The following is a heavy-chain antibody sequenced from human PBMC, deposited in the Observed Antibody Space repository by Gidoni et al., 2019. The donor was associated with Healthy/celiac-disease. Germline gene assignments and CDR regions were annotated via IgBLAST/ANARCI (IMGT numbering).Heavy chain of an antibody. D-gene: IGHD6-19*01. CDR1: GSTFSDYY. CDR2: ISSSSSDT. Sequence: QVQLVAAAGGLVEPGGALRLTGADAGSTFSDYYMSWIRQAPGKGLEWVSYISSSSSDTNYADSVKGRFTISRDNAKNSLYLQMNSLRAEDTAVYYCARGAYSSGWSFDYWGQGTLVTVSS. CDR3: ARGAYSSGWSFDY. V-gene: IGHV3-11*05. J-gene: IGHJ4*02.